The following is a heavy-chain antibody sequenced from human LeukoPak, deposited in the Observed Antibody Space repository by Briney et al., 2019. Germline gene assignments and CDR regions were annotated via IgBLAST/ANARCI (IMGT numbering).Heavy chain of an antibody. J-gene: IGHJ3*02. CDR2: ISSSGLTI. CDR1: GFTFSSYE. V-gene: IGHV3-48*03. Sequence: GGSLRLSCEASGFTFSSYEITWVRQAPGKGLEWVSYISSSGLTIYYAAPVRGRFTISRDNANNSLYLQMNSLRAEDTAVYYCARERVTTGGDAFDIWGQGTMVTVSS. D-gene: IGHD4-17*01. CDR3: ARERVTTGGDAFDI.